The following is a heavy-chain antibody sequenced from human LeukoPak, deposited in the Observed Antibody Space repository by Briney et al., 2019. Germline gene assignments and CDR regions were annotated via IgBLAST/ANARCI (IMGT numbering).Heavy chain of an antibody. CDR3: ARRQGCSSSSCPPDS. J-gene: IGHJ4*02. CDR1: GYSFATYW. V-gene: IGHV5-51*01. Sequence: GESLKISCRGSGYSFATYWIGWVRQMPGKGLEWMGIIYPGDSDTRYSPSFQGQVTMSADKSINTAYLQWSSLKASDTAMYYCARRQGCSSSSCPPDSWGQGTLVAVSS. D-gene: IGHD2-2*01. CDR2: IYPGDSDT.